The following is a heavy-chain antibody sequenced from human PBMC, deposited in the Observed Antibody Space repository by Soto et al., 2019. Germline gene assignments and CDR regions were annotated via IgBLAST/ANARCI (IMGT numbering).Heavy chain of an antibody. Sequence: QVQLQQWGAGLLKPSETLSLTCAVYGGSFSGYYWSWIRQPPGKGLEWIGEINHSGSTNYNPSLKSRVTISVDTSKNQFSLKLSSVTAADTAVYYCARLGIAAAAPAPASYYYYMDVWGKGTTVTVSS. V-gene: IGHV4-34*01. D-gene: IGHD6-13*01. CDR2: INHSGST. CDR1: GGSFSGYY. CDR3: ARLGIAAAAPAPASYYYYMDV. J-gene: IGHJ6*03.